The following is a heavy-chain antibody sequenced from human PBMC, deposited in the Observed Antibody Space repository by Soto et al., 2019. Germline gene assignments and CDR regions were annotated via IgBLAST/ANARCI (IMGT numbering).Heavy chain of an antibody. J-gene: IGHJ4*02. CDR2: IYPGDSDT. CDR3: ARHRVDSSGYYYHSPHYFDY. CDR1: GYSFTSYW. V-gene: IGHV5-51*01. D-gene: IGHD3-22*01. Sequence: GESLKISCKGSGYSFTSYWIGWVRQMPGKGLEWMGIIYPGDSDTRYSPSFQGQVTISADKSISTAYLQWSSLKASDTAMYYCARHRVDSSGYYYHSPHYFDYWGQGTLVTVSS.